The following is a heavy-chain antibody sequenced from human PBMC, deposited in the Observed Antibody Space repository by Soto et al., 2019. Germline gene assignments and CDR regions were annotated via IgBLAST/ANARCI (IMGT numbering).Heavy chain of an antibody. CDR2: IYYSGPT. CDR1: AGSVSRDSNF. D-gene: IGHD4-4*01. Sequence: SETLSLPCTVSAGSVSRDSNFWSWIRQHPGRGLEWIGYIYYSGPTRYNPSLESRVTISIDSSKNQVSLNLTSVTAAATAVYYCGWGYSHYAHWGRGTLVAFYS. J-gene: IGHJ4*02. CDR3: GWGYSHYAH. V-gene: IGHV4-61*01.